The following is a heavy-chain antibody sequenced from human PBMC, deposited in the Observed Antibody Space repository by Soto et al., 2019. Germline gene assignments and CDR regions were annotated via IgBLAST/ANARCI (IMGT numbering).Heavy chain of an antibody. CDR3: AGIADGEVLTGYGTA. CDR2: ISYDGSNK. Sequence: QVQLVESGGGVVQPGRSLRLSCAASGFTFSSYAMHWVRQAPGKGLEWVAVISYDGSNKYYADSVKGRFTISRDNSKNTLYLQMNSLRAEDTAVYYCAGIADGEVLTGYGTAWGQGTLVTVSS. V-gene: IGHV3-30-3*01. J-gene: IGHJ5*02. D-gene: IGHD3-9*01. CDR1: GFTFSSYA.